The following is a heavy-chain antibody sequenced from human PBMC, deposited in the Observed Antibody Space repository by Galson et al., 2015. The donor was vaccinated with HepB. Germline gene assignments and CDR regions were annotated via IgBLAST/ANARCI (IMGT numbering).Heavy chain of an antibody. CDR2: IIPIFGTA. J-gene: IGHJ4*02. Sequence: SVKVSCKASGGTFSSYAISWVRQAPGQGLEWMGGIIPIFGTANYAQKFQGRVTITADESTSTAYMELSSLRSEDTAVYYCARGTVATMLVDYWGQGTLVTVSS. CDR3: ARGTVATMLVDY. D-gene: IGHD5-24*01. V-gene: IGHV1-69*13. CDR1: GGTFSSYA.